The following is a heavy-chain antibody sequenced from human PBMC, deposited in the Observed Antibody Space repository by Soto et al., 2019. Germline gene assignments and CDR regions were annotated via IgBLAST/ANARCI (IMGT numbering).Heavy chain of an antibody. CDR2: INAYNGNT. D-gene: IGHD5-18*01. CDR3: ARDVGYGLIDY. CDR1: GYTFTSYG. J-gene: IGHJ4*02. V-gene: IGHV1-18*01. Sequence: QVQLVQSGAEVKKPGASVKVSCKASGYTFTSYGISWVRQAPGQGLEWMGWINAYNGNTNYAQKFQGRVTVNTATSTSTAYRELRRLRSDDTAVYYCARDVGYGLIDYWGQGALVTVSS.